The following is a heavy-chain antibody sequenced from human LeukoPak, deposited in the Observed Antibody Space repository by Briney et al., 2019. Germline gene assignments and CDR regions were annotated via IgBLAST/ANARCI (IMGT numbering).Heavy chain of an antibody. V-gene: IGHV4-59*01. CDR1: GGSLGSYY. CDR3: ARAEWYSGSWPNAFDI. D-gene: IGHD6-13*01. J-gene: IGHJ3*02. CDR2: IYYSGST. Sequence: SETLSLTCTVSGGSLGSYYWSWIRQPPGKGLEWIGYIYYSGSTNYNPSLKSRVTISVDTSKNQFSLKLSSVTAADTAVYYCARAEWYSGSWPNAFDIWGQGTMVTVSS.